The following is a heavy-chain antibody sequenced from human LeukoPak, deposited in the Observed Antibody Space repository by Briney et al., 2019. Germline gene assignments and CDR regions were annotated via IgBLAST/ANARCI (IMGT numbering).Heavy chain of an antibody. D-gene: IGHD2-2*01. V-gene: IGHV4-34*01. J-gene: IGHJ6*02. CDR1: GFIFNNYG. CDR3: ARELYCSSTSCYGLGAPNYYYYGMDV. CDR2: INHSGST. Sequence: GSLRLSCAASGFIFNNYGLIWVRQAPGKGLEGMGEINHSGSTNYNPSLKSRLTISVDTSKNQFSLKLSSVTATDTAVYYCARELYCSSTSCYGLGAPNYYYYGMDVWGQGTTVTVSS.